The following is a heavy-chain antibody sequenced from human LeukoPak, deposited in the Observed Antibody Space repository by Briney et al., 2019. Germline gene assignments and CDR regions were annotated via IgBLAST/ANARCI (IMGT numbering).Heavy chain of an antibody. D-gene: IGHD4-17*01. CDR3: ARSSLDYCDYADAFDI. J-gene: IGHJ3*02. Sequence: SETLSLTCAVSGGSLCIYYWSWIRQPPGKGLEWIARIYPSGSTNYNPSLKSRVTMSVDTSKNQFSLKLSAVTAADTAVYYCARSSLDYCDYADAFDIWGQGTMVTVSS. CDR2: IYPSGST. V-gene: IGHV4-4*07. CDR1: GGSLCIYY.